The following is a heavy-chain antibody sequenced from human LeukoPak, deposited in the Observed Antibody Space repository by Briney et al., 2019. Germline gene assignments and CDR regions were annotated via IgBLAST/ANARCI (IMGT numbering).Heavy chain of an antibody. CDR2: ISYDGSNK. CDR1: GFTFSTYA. Sequence: GGSLRLSCAASGFTFSTYAMNWVRQAPGKGLEWVAVISYDGSNKYYADSVKGRFTISRDNSKNTLYLQMNSLRAEDTAVYYCAKLLDTAMVPGGDYWGQGTLVTVSS. J-gene: IGHJ4*02. CDR3: AKLLDTAMVPGGDY. D-gene: IGHD5-18*01. V-gene: IGHV3-30*18.